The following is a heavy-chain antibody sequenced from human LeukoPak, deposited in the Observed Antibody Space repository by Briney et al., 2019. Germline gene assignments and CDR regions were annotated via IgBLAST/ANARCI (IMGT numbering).Heavy chain of an antibody. CDR1: GYSISSGYY. D-gene: IGHD5-18*01. Sequence: LETLSLTCTVSGYSISSGYYWVWIRQTPGEGLEWIGSIYRSGSTNYNPSLKSRVTISVDTSKNQFFLKLSSVTAADTAVYYCARGDTAMVNGWFDPWGQGTLVTVSS. CDR3: ARGDTAMVNGWFDP. CDR2: IYRSGST. V-gene: IGHV4-38-2*02. J-gene: IGHJ5*02.